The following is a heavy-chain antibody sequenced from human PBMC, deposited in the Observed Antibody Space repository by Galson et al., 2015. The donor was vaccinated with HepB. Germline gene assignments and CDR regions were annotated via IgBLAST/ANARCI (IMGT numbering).Heavy chain of an antibody. CDR2: ISSSSSYI. CDR1: GFTFSSYS. CDR3: ARDLGYCSSTSCSDDY. D-gene: IGHD2-2*01. J-gene: IGHJ4*02. V-gene: IGHV3-21*01. Sequence: SLRLSCAASGFTFSSYSMNWVRQAPGKGLEWVSSISSSSSYIYYADSVKGRFTISRDNAKNSLYLQMNSLRAEDTAVYYCARDLGYCSSTSCSDDYWGQGTLVTVSS.